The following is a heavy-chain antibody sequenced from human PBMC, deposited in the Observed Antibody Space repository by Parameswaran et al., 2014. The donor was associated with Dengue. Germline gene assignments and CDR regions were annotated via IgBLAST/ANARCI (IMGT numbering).Heavy chain of an antibody. Sequence: RWIRQPPGKGLEWVSAISGSGGSTYYADSVKGRFTISRDNSKNTLYLQMNSLRAEDTAVYYCAKVRPPGARVVADYFDYWGQGTLVTVSS. V-gene: IGHV3-23*01. D-gene: IGHD5-12*01. CDR2: ISGSGGST. J-gene: IGHJ4*02. CDR3: AKVRPPGARVVADYFDY.